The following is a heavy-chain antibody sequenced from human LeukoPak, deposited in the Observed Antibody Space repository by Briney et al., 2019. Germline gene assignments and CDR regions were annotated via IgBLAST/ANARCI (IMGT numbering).Heavy chain of an antibody. J-gene: IGHJ4*02. V-gene: IGHV3-74*01. CDR1: EFTFTRNW. CDR3: VISAWYNSSPPLQ. CDR2: INPDGSST. Sequence: GGSLRLSCEASEFTFTRNWMHWVRQAPGKGLVWVSTINPDGSSTRYADSVKGRFTISRDNVKNTLYLEMNSLRVEDTAIYYCVISAWYNSSPPLQGGQGTLVTVSS. D-gene: IGHD3-22*01.